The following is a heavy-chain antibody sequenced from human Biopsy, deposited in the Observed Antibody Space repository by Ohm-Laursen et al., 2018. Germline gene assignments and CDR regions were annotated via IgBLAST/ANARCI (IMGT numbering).Heavy chain of an antibody. CDR3: ARDLLEWSLPS. D-gene: IGHD3-3*01. J-gene: IGHJ4*02. CDR2: IYPNSGDT. CDR1: GDAFLGYY. V-gene: IGHV1-2*02. Sequence: SVKVSCKSSGDAFLGYYLHWVRQAPGQGLEWMGSIYPNSGDTDFAQKFQGRVSMTRDTSVSTAYLELSSLRSDDTAIYYCARDLLEWSLPSWGQGTLVIVSS.